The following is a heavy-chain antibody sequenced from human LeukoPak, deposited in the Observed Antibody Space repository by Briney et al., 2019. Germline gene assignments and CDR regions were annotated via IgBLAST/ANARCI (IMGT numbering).Heavy chain of an antibody. J-gene: IGHJ4*02. D-gene: IGHD3-3*01. Sequence: SETLSLTCTVSGDSVTTYYWSWIRQPPGKGLEWLGYIYYSGSATYNPSLKSRVTISVDTSKHQFSLKLSSVTAADTAVYYCSRSPQHYDFWSGYSTYFDYWGQGTLVTVSS. CDR1: GDSVTTYY. CDR2: IYYSGSA. CDR3: SRSPQHYDFWSGYSTYFDY. V-gene: IGHV4-59*02.